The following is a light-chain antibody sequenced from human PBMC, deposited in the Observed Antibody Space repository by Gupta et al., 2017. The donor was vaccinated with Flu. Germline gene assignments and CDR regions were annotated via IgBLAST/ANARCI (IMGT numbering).Light chain of an antibody. CDR1: SSDVGGYNY. CDR2: EVS. CDR3: SSYTSSSTYV. J-gene: IGLJ1*01. Sequence: QSALTQPASVSGSPGQSLTISCTGTSSDVGGYNYVSWYQQHPGKAPKLMIYEVSNRPAGVSNRFSGSKSGNTASLTISGLQAEDEADYYCSSYTSSSTYVFGTGTKVTGL. V-gene: IGLV2-14*01.